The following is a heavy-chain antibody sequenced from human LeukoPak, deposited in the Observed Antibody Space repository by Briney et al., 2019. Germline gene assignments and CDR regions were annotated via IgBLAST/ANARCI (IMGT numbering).Heavy chain of an antibody. CDR2: LNPNSGNT. CDR3: ARSRSPDYGDLYFDY. D-gene: IGHD4-17*01. J-gene: IGHJ4*02. V-gene: IGHV1-8*01. CDR1: GYTFTSYD. Sequence: GASVKVSCKASGYTFTSYDINWVRQATGQGLEWMGWLNPNSGNTGYARKFQGRVTITRDTSASTAYMELSSLRSEDTAVYYCARSRSPDYGDLYFDYWGQGTLVTVSS.